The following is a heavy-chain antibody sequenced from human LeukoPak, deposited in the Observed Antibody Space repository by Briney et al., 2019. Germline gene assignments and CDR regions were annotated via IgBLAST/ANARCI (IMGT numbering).Heavy chain of an antibody. CDR1: GGSIDTYY. CDR2: IYYTGST. V-gene: IGHV4-59*01. D-gene: IGHD6-19*01. CDR3: ARGRYGGGWYDY. J-gene: IGHJ4*02. Sequence: KPSETVSLTCTVSGGSIDTYYWTWIRQPPGKGLEYIAYIYYTGSTDYNPSFKSRVRMSLDTSKNQFSLVLNSVTAADTAVYYCARGRYGGGWYDYWGQGTLVTVSS.